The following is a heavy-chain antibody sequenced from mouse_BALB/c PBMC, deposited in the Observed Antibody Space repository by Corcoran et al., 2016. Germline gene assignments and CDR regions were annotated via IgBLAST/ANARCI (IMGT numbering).Heavy chain of an antibody. J-gene: IGHJ2*01. CDR1: GFNIKDTY. D-gene: IGHD1-2*01. CDR2: IDPANGNT. CDR3: APYYGFHFDY. Sequence: EVQLQQSGAELVKPGASVKLSCTASGFNIKDTYMHWVKQRPEQGLEWIGRIDPANGNTKYDPKFQGKATITADTSSNTAYLQLSSLTSEDTAVYCCAPYYGFHFDYWGQGTTLTVSS. V-gene: IGHV14-3*02.